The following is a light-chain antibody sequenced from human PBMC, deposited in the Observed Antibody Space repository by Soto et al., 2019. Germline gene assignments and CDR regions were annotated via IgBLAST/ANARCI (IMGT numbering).Light chain of an antibody. Sequence: ESVLTQSPGTLSLSPGERATLSCRASQSIISDFLAWYQQKPGQAPRLLIYGASSRATGIPGRFSGSGSGTDFTLSISRLEPEDSAVYYCQHYDRYPPTFGGGTKVEIK. V-gene: IGKV3-20*01. J-gene: IGKJ4*01. CDR1: QSIISDF. CDR2: GAS. CDR3: QHYDRYPPT.